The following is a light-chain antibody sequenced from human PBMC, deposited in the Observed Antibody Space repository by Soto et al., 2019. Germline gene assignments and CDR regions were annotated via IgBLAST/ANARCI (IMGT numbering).Light chain of an antibody. CDR3: QQYNSYSYT. CDR1: QSISSW. CDR2: KAS. J-gene: IGKJ5*01. Sequence: DIHMTQSPSTRSASVLDIVTMTCLASQSISSWLAWYQQKPGKAPKLLIYKASSLESGVPSRFSGSGSGTEFTLTISSLQPDDFATYYCQQYNSYSYTFGQGTRLEIK. V-gene: IGKV1-5*03.